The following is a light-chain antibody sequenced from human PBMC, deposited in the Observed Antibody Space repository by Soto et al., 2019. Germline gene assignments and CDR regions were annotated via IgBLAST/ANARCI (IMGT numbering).Light chain of an antibody. J-gene: IGKJ5*01. CDR1: QSISDL. V-gene: IGKV1-5*03. CDR2: KAS. Sequence: DIQMTQSPSTLSASVGDRVTITCRASQSISDLLAWYQQKPGKAPKILIYKASTLESVVPSRFSGSGSGTEFTLTISSLQPDDFATYYCQQYISYPITFGQGTRLEIK. CDR3: QQYISYPIT.